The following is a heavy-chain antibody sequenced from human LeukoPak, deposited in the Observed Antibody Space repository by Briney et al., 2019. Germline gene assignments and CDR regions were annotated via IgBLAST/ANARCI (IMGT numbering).Heavy chain of an antibody. CDR3: ARDTYSGYDIGPWYYGMDV. J-gene: IGHJ6*02. V-gene: IGHV1-18*01. CDR1: RYTFTSYV. Sequence: EAAVKDSCRASRYTFTSYVISWVRQAPGQGLEWMGWISAYNGNKNYAQKLQDGVTMTTHTSTSKAYMELKSLRSDDRAGYYCARDTYSGYDIGPWYYGMDVWGQGTTVTVSS. D-gene: IGHD5-12*01. CDR2: ISAYNGNK.